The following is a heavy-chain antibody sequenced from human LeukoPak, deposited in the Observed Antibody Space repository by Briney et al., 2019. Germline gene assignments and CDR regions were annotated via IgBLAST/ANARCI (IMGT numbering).Heavy chain of an antibody. CDR1: GYTFTGYY. CDR2: TNANSGGT. Sequence: ASVKVSCKASGYTFTGYYMDWVRQAPGQGLEWMGRTNANSGGTNYAQKFQGRVTLTRDTSISTAYMELTRLTSDDTAVYYCARDNDYDFWGQGTLVTVSS. V-gene: IGHV1-2*06. CDR3: ARDNDYDF. J-gene: IGHJ4*02.